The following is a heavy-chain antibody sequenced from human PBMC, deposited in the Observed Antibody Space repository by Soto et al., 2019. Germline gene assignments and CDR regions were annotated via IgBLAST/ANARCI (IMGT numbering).Heavy chain of an antibody. CDR3: AKASATGKSDGMDV. CDR2: ISSGSNT. Sequence: EVQLLESGGGLVQPGGSLRLSCVASGFPLSSYAMSWVRQTPGRGLECVSSISSGSNTYYTDSVRGRFTISRDNSKNSLYLQMSSLRADDTALYYCAKASATGKSDGMDVWGQGTTVSVSS. CDR1: GFPLSSYA. V-gene: IGHV3-23*01. D-gene: IGHD7-27*01. J-gene: IGHJ6*02.